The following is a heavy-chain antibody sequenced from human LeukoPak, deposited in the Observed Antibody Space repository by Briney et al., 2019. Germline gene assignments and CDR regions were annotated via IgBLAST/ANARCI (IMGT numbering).Heavy chain of an antibody. CDR2: IYYSGST. D-gene: IGHD2-2*01. CDR3: ARDSLRGTSRYSGYYFDY. J-gene: IGHJ4*02. CDR1: GASISSYY. V-gene: IGHV4-59*01. Sequence: SETLSLTXTVSGASISSYYWSWIRQPPGKGLEWIGYIYYSGSTYYNPSLKSRVTISVDTSKNQFSLKLSSVTAADTAVYYCARDSLRGTSRYSGYYFDYWGQRTLVTVSS.